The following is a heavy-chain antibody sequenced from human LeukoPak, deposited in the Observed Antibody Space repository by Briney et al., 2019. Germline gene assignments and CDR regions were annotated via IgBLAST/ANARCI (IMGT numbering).Heavy chain of an antibody. J-gene: IGHJ4*02. Sequence: GESLKISCEASGYNFPIYWIGWVRQMPGKGLEWMAIIYPDDSDTRYSPSFRGHVTISADKSISTAYLQWSSLKASDTAMYYCARLPYCSGGSCYSLGTDYWGQGTLVTVSS. D-gene: IGHD2-15*01. CDR2: IYPDDSDT. V-gene: IGHV5-51*01. CDR1: GYNFPIYW. CDR3: ARLPYCSGGSCYSLGTDY.